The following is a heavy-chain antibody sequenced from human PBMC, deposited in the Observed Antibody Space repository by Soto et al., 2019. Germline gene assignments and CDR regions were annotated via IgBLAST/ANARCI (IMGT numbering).Heavy chain of an antibody. Sequence: ASVKVSCKASGYTFTGYYMHWVRQAPGQGLEWMGWINPNSGGTNYAQKFQGWVTMTRDTSISKAYMELSRLRSDDTAVYYCARSPITIFGVVTIPFDYWGQGTLVTVSS. CDR1: GYTFTGYY. J-gene: IGHJ4*02. V-gene: IGHV1-2*04. CDR2: INPNSGGT. D-gene: IGHD3-3*01. CDR3: ARSPITIFGVVTIPFDY.